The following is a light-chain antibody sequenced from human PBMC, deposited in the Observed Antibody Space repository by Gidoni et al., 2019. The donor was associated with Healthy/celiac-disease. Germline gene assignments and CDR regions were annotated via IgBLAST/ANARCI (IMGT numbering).Light chain of an antibody. Sequence: QSALTQPASVSGSPGQSITISCTGTSSDVGSYNLVSWYQQHTGKAPKLMTHEVSKRPSGVSNRFSGSKSGNTASLTISGLQAEDEADYYCCSYAGSSTLVVFGGGTKLTVL. CDR3: CSYAGSSTLVV. V-gene: IGLV2-23*02. CDR2: EVS. J-gene: IGLJ2*01. CDR1: SSDVGSYNL.